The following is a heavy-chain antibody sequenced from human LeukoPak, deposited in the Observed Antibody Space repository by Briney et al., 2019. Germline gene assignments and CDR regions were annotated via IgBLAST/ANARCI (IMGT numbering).Heavy chain of an antibody. D-gene: IGHD3-3*01. Sequence: SETLSLTCTVSGGPISSSSYYWGFIRQPPGKGLEWIGSIYYSGTTYYNPSLKSRVTISVDTSNNQFSLKLYSVTAADTAVYYCARLTIFGVISPDYWGQGALVTVSS. CDR1: GGPISSSSYY. V-gene: IGHV4-39*01. CDR2: IYYSGTT. J-gene: IGHJ4*02. CDR3: ARLTIFGVISPDY.